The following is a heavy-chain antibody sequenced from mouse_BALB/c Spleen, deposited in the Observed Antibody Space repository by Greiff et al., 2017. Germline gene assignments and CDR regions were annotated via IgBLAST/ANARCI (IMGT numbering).Heavy chain of an antibody. J-gene: IGHJ2*01. CDR3: TRRGGSSGPFDY. V-gene: IGHV5-6-4*01. CDR1: GFTFSSYT. Sequence: EVQGVESGGGLVKPGGSLKLSCAASGFTFSSYTMSWVRQTPEKRLEWVATISSGGSYTYYPDSVKGRFTISRDNAKNTLYLQMSSLKSEDTAMYYCTRRGGSSGPFDYWGQGTTLTVSS. D-gene: IGHD3-1*01. CDR2: ISSGGSYT.